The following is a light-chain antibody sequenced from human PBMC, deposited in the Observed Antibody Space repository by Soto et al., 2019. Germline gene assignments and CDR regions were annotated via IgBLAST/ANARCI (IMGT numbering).Light chain of an antibody. CDR3: QQYNSYPRT. Sequence: DIQVTQSPSTLSASVGDRVTITCRASQTISKWVAWYQQKPGKAPKLLIYKASGLESGVPSRFSGSGSETEFTLTISSLQPDDFATYHCQQYNSYPRTFGQGTKVEIK. CDR2: KAS. CDR1: QTISKW. J-gene: IGKJ1*01. V-gene: IGKV1-5*03.